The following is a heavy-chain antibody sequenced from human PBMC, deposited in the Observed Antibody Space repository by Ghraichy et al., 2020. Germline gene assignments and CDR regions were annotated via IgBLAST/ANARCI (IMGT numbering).Heavy chain of an antibody. CDR1: GFIFSSYD. Sequence: GGSLRLSCAASGFIFSSYDMHWVRQATGKGLEWVSTIGITDDTYYPDSVKGRFTISRENAKNSLYLQMNSLRAGDTAVYYCARASQQLGHGMDVWGQGTTVTVSS. CDR2: IGITDDT. CDR3: ARASQQLGHGMDV. D-gene: IGHD6-13*01. V-gene: IGHV3-13*01. J-gene: IGHJ6*02.